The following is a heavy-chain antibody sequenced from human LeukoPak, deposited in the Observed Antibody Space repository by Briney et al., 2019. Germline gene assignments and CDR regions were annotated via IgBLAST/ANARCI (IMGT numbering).Heavy chain of an antibody. CDR3: ARGRLASAVAGIFPH. CDR1: GFTFSSYW. J-gene: IGHJ1*01. CDR2: IKQDGSEK. V-gene: IGHV3-7*01. Sequence: GGSLRLSCAASGFTFSSYWMSWVRQAPGKGLEWVANIKQDGSEKYYVDSVKGRFTISRDNAKNSLYPQMNSLRAEDTAVYYCARGRLASAVAGIFPHWGQGTLVTVSS. D-gene: IGHD6-19*01.